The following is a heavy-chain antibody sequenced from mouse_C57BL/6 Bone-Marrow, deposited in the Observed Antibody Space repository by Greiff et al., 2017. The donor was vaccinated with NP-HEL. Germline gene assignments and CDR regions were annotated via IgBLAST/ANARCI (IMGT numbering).Heavy chain of an antibody. CDR3: TRWLLAWFAY. J-gene: IGHJ3*01. CDR1: GFNIKDYY. V-gene: IGHV14-1*01. CDR2: IDPEDGDT. Sequence: EVQLQQSGAELVRPGASVKLSCTASGFNIKDYYMHWVKQRPEQGLEWIGWIDPEDGDTEYAPTFQGQATMTADTSSNTAYLQLSSLTSEDTAVYYCTRWLLAWFAYWGQGTLVTVSA. D-gene: IGHD2-3*01.